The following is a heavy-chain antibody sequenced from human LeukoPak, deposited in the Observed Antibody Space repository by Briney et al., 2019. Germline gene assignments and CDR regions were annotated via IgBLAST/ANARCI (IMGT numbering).Heavy chain of an antibody. CDR1: GFTFSSYS. CDR3: QTLVADNWFDP. V-gene: IGHV3-48*04. Sequence: PGGSLRLSCAASGFTFSSYSMNWVRQAPGKGLEWISYISSSSSTIYYADSVKGRFTISRDNAKNSLYLQMNSLRAVDTAVYYCQTLVADNWFDPWGQGTLVTVSS. CDR2: ISSSSSTI. J-gene: IGHJ5*02. D-gene: IGHD2-8*02.